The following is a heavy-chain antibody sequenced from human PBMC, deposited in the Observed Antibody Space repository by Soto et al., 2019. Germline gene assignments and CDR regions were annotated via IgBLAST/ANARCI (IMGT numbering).Heavy chain of an antibody. D-gene: IGHD3-22*01. J-gene: IGHJ4*02. V-gene: IGHV1-3*01. CDR1: GYTFTNYA. CDR2: INAGNGNT. CDR3: ARDEGYSDSSGYYDY. Sequence: ASVKVSCKASGYTFTNYAIHWVRQAPGQRLEWMGWINAGNGNTRYSQKFQGRVTITRDTSASTAYMELSSLRSEDTALYYCARDEGYSDSSGYYDYWGQGTLVTVPQ.